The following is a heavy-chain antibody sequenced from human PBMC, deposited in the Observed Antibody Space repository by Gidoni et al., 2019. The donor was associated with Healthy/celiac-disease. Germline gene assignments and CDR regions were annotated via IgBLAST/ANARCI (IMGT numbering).Heavy chain of an antibody. V-gene: IGHV4-34*01. CDR2: INHSGST. CDR1: GGSFRGYY. D-gene: IGHD1-26*01. Sequence: QVQLQQWGAGLLKPSETLSLTCAVYGGSFRGYYWSWIRQPPGKGLEWIGEINHSGSTNYNPSLKSRVTISVDTSKNQFSLKLSSVTAADTAVYYCARDPQQQGFTVGIDYWGQGTLVTVSS. CDR3: ARDPQQQGFTVGIDY. J-gene: IGHJ4*02.